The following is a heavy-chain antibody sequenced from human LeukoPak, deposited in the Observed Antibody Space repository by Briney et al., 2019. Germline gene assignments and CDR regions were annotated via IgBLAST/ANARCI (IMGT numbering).Heavy chain of an antibody. D-gene: IGHD5-12*01. Sequence: PGGSLRLSRAASGFTFSSYSMNWVRQAPGKGLEWVSSISSSSSYIYYADSVKGRFTISRDNAKNSLYLQMNSLRAEDTAVYYCARDGGQNSGYVYWGQGTLVTVSS. CDR3: ARDGGQNSGYVY. CDR1: GFTFSSYS. J-gene: IGHJ4*02. CDR2: ISSSSSYI. V-gene: IGHV3-21*01.